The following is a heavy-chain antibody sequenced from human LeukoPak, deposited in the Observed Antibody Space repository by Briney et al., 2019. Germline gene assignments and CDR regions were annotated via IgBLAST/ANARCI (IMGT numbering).Heavy chain of an antibody. CDR1: GGTFSSYA. V-gene: IGHV1-69*05. D-gene: IGHD1-7*01. CDR3: ARDNYAGANWFDP. Sequence: ASVKASCKASGGTFSSYAISWVRQAPGQGLEWKGGIIPIFGTANYARKFQGRVTITTDESTSTAYMELSSLRSEDKAVYYCARDNYAGANWFDPWGQGTLATVSS. J-gene: IGHJ5*02. CDR2: IIPIFGTA.